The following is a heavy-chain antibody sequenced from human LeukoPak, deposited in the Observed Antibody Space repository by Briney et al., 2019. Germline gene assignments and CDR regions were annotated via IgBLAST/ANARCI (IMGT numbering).Heavy chain of an antibody. Sequence: PGGSLRLSCAASGFTFSDHYMRWLRQAPGKGLEWVSYISTSGVYTNYADSVEGRFTISRDNAKNSLYLQMNSLRDEDTAVYYRARPHFDYWGQGTPVTVSS. CDR3: ARPHFDY. J-gene: IGHJ4*02. CDR1: GFTFSDHY. CDR2: ISTSGVYT. V-gene: IGHV3-11*06.